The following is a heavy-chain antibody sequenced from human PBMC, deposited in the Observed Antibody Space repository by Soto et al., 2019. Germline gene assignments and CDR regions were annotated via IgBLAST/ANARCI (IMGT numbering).Heavy chain of an antibody. CDR3: ASGLTGSWYVGGGMAV. CDR1: GGTFSSYA. J-gene: IGHJ6*02. CDR2: IIPIFGTA. V-gene: IGHV1-69*13. Sequence: SVKVSCKASGGTFSSYAISWVRQAPGQGLEWMGGIIPIFGTANYAQKFQGRVTITADESTSTAYMELSSLRSEDTAVYYCASGLTGSWYVGGGMAVSGQRTTVTVAS. D-gene: IGHD6-13*01.